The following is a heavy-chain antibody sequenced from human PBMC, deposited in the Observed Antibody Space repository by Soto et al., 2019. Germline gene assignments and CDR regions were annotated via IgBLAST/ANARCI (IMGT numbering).Heavy chain of an antibody. CDR1: GYTFTSYD. CDR2: MNTNSDDT. J-gene: IGHJ6*02. D-gene: IGHD6-13*01. Sequence: AAVKVSCKTSGYTFTSYDINWVRQAPGQGLEWVGWMNTNSDDTRSAQKFRGRLTLTRDKSMRAVYMKLSNLRPDDTAVYYCAREWSAAGHFYGMDVWGQGTTVTVSS. V-gene: IGHV1-8*01. CDR3: AREWSAAGHFYGMDV.